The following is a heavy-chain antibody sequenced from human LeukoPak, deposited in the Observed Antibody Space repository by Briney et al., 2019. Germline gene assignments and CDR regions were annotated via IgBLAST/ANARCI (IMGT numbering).Heavy chain of an antibody. D-gene: IGHD6-19*01. Sequence: GGSLRLSCTASGFTFSAYAMHWVRQAPGKGLEHVSAIGADGGGTYYGNSVKGRFTISRDNSKNTLYPQMGSLGTEDMAVYYCARDLGGVAEYYFDHWGQGTLVTVSS. CDR2: IGADGGGT. V-gene: IGHV3-64*01. CDR3: ARDLGGVAEYYFDH. J-gene: IGHJ4*02. CDR1: GFTFSAYA.